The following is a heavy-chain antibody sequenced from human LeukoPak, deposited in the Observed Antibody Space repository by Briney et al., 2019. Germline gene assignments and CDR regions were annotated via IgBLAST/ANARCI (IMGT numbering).Heavy chain of an antibody. CDR3: ATTADGYFDY. V-gene: IGHV3-48*02. D-gene: IGHD6-13*01. CDR1: GFTFSTYH. J-gene: IGHJ4*02. Sequence: GGSPRLSCAASGFTFSTYHMNWVRQAPGKGLEWVSYISTSGSAIFYADSVKGRFTISRDNAKNSLYLQMNSLEDEDTAVYYCATTADGYFDYWGQGTLVTVSS. CDR2: ISTSGSAI.